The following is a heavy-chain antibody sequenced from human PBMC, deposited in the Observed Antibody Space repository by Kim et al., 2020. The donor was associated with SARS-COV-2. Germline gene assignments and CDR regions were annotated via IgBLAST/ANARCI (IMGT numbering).Heavy chain of an antibody. CDR1: GGSISSGDYY. CDR3: GRVRITMIVVADAFDI. J-gene: IGHJ3*02. V-gene: IGHV4-30-4*01. Sequence: SETLSLTCTVSGGSISSGDYYWSWIRQPPGKGLEWIGYIYYSGSTYYNPSLKSRVTISVDTSKNQFSLKLSSVTAADTAVYYCGRVRITMIVVADAFDIWGQATMLTVSS. D-gene: IGHD3-22*01. CDR2: IYYSGST.